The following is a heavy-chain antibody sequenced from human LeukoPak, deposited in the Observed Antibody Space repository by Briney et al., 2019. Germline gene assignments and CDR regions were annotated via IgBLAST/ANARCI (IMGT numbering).Heavy chain of an antibody. D-gene: IGHD6-19*01. CDR3: ARAKQWLVQDV. Sequence: PSETLSLTCTVSGDSISSYYWSWIRQPPGKGLEWIGYIYYSGITSYNPSLKSRVTISVDTSKNQFSLKLSSVTAADTAVYYCARAKQWLVQDVWGQGTMVTVSS. CDR1: GDSISSYY. CDR2: IYYSGIT. V-gene: IGHV4-59*01. J-gene: IGHJ3*01.